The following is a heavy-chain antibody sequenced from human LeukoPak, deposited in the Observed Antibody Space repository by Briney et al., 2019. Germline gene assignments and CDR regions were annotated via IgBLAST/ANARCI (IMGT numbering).Heavy chain of an antibody. J-gene: IGHJ4*02. CDR3: ARLGRRDGYNSDY. V-gene: IGHV4-39*01. D-gene: IGHD5-24*01. CDR2: IYYSGST. Sequence: SETLSLTCTVSGGSISSSSYYWGWIRQPPGTGLEWIGSIYYSGSTYYNPSLKSRVTISVDTSKNQFSLKLSSVTAADTAVYYCARLGRRDGYNSDYWGQGTLVTVSS. CDR1: GGSISSSSYY.